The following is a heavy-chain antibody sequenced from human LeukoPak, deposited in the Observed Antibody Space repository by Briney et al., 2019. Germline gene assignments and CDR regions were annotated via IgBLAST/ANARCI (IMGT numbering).Heavy chain of an antibody. Sequence: GASVKVSCKASGGTFSSYAISWVRQAPGQGLEWMGGIIPIFGTANYAQKFQGRVTITTDESTSTAYMELSSLRSEDTAVYYCARHVTAAAGNWFDPWGQGTLVTVSS. D-gene: IGHD6-13*01. V-gene: IGHV1-69*05. CDR1: GGTFSSYA. CDR3: ARHVTAAAGNWFDP. CDR2: IIPIFGTA. J-gene: IGHJ5*02.